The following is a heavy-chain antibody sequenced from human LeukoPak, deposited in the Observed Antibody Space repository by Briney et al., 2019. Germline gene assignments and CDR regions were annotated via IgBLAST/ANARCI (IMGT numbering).Heavy chain of an antibody. V-gene: IGHV4-39*01. Sequence: SETLSLTCTVSGGSISSSSYYWGWIRQPPGKGLEWIGSIYYSGSTYYNPSLKSRVTISVDTSKNQSSLKLSSVTAADTAVYYCARLYDFWSGYAFDYWGQGTLVTVSS. D-gene: IGHD3-3*01. CDR1: GGSISSSSYY. J-gene: IGHJ4*02. CDR3: ARLYDFWSGYAFDY. CDR2: IYYSGST.